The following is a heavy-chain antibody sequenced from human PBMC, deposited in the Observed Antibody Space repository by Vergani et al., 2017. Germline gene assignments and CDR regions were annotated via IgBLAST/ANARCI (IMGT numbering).Heavy chain of an antibody. D-gene: IGHD3-3*01. CDR3: VRDVRVLRT. J-gene: IGHJ3*01. Sequence: EVQLVESGGVVVQPGGSLRLSCAASGFTFDDYAMHWVRQAPGKGLEWVSLISWDGGSTYYADSVKGRFTISRDNSKNSLYLDMSSLRAEDTAVYYCVRDVRVLRTWGQGTLVAVSS. CDR1: GFTFDDYA. V-gene: IGHV3-43D*03. CDR2: ISWDGGST.